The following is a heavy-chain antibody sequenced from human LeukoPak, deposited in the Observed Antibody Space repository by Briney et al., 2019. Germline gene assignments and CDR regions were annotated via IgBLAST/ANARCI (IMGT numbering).Heavy chain of an antibody. CDR3: ARGDYDSSGYHNWFDP. D-gene: IGHD3-22*01. J-gene: IGHJ5*02. V-gene: IGHV4-31*03. CDR2: IYNSGST. CDR1: GGSISSGGYY. Sequence: SETLSLTCTVSGGSISSGGYYWSWIRQHPGKGLECIGYIYNSGSTNYNPSLKSRVTISVDTSKNQFSLKLSSVTAADTAVYYCARGDYDSSGYHNWFDPWGQGTLVTVSS.